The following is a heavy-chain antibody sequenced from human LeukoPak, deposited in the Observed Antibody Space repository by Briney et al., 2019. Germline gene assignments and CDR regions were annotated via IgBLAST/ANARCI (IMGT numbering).Heavy chain of an antibody. D-gene: IGHD2-2*01. Sequence: GGSLRLSCAASGFTFSSYAMHWVRQAPGKGLEWVAVISYDGSNKYCADSVKGRFTISRDNSKNTLYLQMNSLRAEATAVYYCARVGVWVVPAAALDYWGQGTLVTVSS. CDR3: ARVGVWVVPAAALDY. V-gene: IGHV3-30-3*01. J-gene: IGHJ4*02. CDR1: GFTFSSYA. CDR2: ISYDGSNK.